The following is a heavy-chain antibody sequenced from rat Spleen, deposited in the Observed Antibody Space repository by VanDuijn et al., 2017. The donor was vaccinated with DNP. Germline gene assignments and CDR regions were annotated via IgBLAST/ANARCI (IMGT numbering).Heavy chain of an antibody. CDR1: GFTFSDYY. V-gene: IGHV5-25*01. Sequence: EVQLVESGGDLVQPGGSLKLFCAASGFTFSDYYMAWFRQVPGRGLEWVASITSSGGSIYYPDSVKGRFTISRDDAKNTLYLQMNSLRSEDTATYYCAARYSSSWFAYWGQGTLVTVSS. J-gene: IGHJ3*01. D-gene: IGHD1-2*01. CDR3: AARYSSSWFAY. CDR2: ITSSGGSI.